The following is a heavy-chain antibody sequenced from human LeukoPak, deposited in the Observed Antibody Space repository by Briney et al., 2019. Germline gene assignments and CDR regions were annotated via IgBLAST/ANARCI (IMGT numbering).Heavy chain of an antibody. CDR2: ISSSGSTI. Sequence: GGSLRLSCAASGFTFSTHSMNWVRQAPGKGLEWVSYISSSGSTIYYADSVKGRFTISRDNAKNSLYLQMNSLRAEDTAVYYCAMHPIVGGYFDYWGQGTLVTVSS. CDR3: AMHPIVGGYFDY. CDR1: GFTFSTHS. D-gene: IGHD2-21*01. V-gene: IGHV3-48*04. J-gene: IGHJ4*02.